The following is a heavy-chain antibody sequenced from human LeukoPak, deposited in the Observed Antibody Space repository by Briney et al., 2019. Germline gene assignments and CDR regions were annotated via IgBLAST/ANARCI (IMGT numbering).Heavy chain of an antibody. CDR1: GGSFSGYY. V-gene: IGHV4-34*01. Sequence: PSETLSLTCAVYGGSFSGYYWSWIRQPPGKGLEWIGEINHSGSTNYNPSLKSRVTISVDTSKNQFSLKLSSVTAADTAVYYCAAYSSGWYKLRWFDPWGQGTLVTVSS. J-gene: IGHJ5*02. D-gene: IGHD6-19*01. CDR2: INHSGST. CDR3: AAYSSGWYKLRWFDP.